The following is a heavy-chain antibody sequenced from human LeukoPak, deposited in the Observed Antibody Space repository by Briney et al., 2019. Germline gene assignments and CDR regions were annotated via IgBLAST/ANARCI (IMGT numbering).Heavy chain of an antibody. J-gene: IGHJ6*03. V-gene: IGHV4-4*07. CDR2: IYTSGST. CDR3: ARDLYGSGSYYYYYYMDV. Sequence: PSETLSLTCTVSGGSISSYCWSWIRQPAGKGLEWIGRIYTSGSTNYNPSLKSRVTMSVDTSKNQFSLKLSSVTAADTAVYYCARDLYGSGSYYYYYYMDVWGKGTTVTVSS. CDR1: GGSISSYC. D-gene: IGHD3-10*01.